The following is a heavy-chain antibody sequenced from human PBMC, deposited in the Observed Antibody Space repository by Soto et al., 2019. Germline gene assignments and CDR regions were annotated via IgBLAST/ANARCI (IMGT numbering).Heavy chain of an antibody. Sequence: PGESLKISCKGSGYSFTSYWISWVRQMPGKGLEWMGRIDPSDSYTNYSPSFQGHVTISADKSISTAYPQWSSLKASDTAMYYCARRNAYYYDSSGYYYFDYWGQGTLVTVSS. J-gene: IGHJ4*02. CDR3: ARRNAYYYDSSGYYYFDY. CDR1: GYSFTSYW. V-gene: IGHV5-10-1*01. D-gene: IGHD3-22*01. CDR2: IDPSDSYT.